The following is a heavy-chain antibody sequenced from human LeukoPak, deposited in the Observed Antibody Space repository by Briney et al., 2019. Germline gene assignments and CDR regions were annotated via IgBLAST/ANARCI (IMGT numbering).Heavy chain of an antibody. CDR3: VRLGGVVIGL. V-gene: IGHV1-69*05. J-gene: IGHJ4*02. D-gene: IGHD3-3*01. CDR1: GGTFSSYA. Sequence: GASVKVSCKASGGTFSSYAISWVRQAPGQGLEWMGGIIPIFGTANYAQKFQGRVTITTDESTSTAYMELSSLRSEDTAVYYCVRLGGVVIGLWGQGTLVTVSS. CDR2: IIPIFGTA.